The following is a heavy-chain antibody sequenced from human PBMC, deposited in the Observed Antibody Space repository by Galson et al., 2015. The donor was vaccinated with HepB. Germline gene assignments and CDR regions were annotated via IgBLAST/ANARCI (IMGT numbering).Heavy chain of an antibody. D-gene: IGHD6-19*01. CDR3: TREGGRGYSSGPTHHCFDY. CDR2: TYYRSKWYN. V-gene: IGHV6-1*01. J-gene: IGHJ4*02. CDR1: GDSVSSNSVA. Sequence: CAISGDSVSSNSVAWNWIRQSPSRGLEWLGRTYYRSKWYNDYAVSVKGRITINPDTSKNQFSLQLNSVTPEDTAVYYCTREGGRGYSSGPTHHCFDYWGQGTLVTVSS.